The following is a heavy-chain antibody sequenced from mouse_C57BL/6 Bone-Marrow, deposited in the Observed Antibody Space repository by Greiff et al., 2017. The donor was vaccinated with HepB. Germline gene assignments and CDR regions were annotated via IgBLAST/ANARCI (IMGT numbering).Heavy chain of an antibody. J-gene: IGHJ3*01. D-gene: IGHD2-12*01. V-gene: IGHV1-7*01. CDR3: ARGGGYYSDCTAWFAY. Sequence: QVQLQQSGAELAKPGASVKLSCKASGYTFTSYWMHWVKQRPGQGLEWIGYIYPSSGYTKYNQKFKDKATLTADKSSSTAYMQLSSLTYEDSAVDYCARGGGYYSDCTAWFAYWGQGTLVTVSA. CDR2: IYPSSGYT. CDR1: GYTFTSYW.